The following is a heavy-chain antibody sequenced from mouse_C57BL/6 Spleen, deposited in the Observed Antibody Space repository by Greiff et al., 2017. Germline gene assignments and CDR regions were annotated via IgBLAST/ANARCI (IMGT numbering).Heavy chain of an antibody. V-gene: IGHV1-19*01. Sequence: EVQLQQSGPVLVKPGASVKMSCKASGYTFTDYYMNWVKQSHGKSLEWIGVINPYNGGTSYNQKFKGKATLTVDKSSSTAYMELNSLTSEDSAVYYCARGKGYDGSWCAYWGQGTLVTVSA. CDR1: GYTFTDYY. CDR3: ARGKGYDGSWCAY. D-gene: IGHD2-2*01. CDR2: INPYNGGT. J-gene: IGHJ3*01.